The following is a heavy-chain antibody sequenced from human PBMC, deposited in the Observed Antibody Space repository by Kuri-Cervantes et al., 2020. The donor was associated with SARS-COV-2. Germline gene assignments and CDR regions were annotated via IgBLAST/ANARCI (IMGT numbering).Heavy chain of an antibody. V-gene: IGHV4-59*12. D-gene: IGHD1/OR15-1a*01. J-gene: IGHJ4*02. CDR1: GGSISSYY. Sequence: GSLRLSCTVSGGSISSYYWSWIRQPPGKGLEWIGYIYYSGSTNYNPSLKSQVTMSVDTSKNQFSLKLSSVTAADTAVYYCARETQQFDYWGQGTLVTVSS. CDR2: IYYSGST. CDR3: ARETQQFDY.